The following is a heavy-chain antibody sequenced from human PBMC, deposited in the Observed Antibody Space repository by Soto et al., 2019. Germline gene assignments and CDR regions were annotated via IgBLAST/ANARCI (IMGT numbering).Heavy chain of an antibody. Sequence: GGSLRLSCAASGFTFSSYAMHWVRQAPGKGLEWVAVISYDGSNKYYADSVKGRFTISRDNSKNTLYLQMNSLRAEDTAVYYCAREGVPATWVYYYYGMDVWGQGTTVTVSS. CDR1: GFTFSSYA. D-gene: IGHD2-2*01. CDR3: AREGVPATWVYYYYGMDV. CDR2: ISYDGSNK. J-gene: IGHJ6*02. V-gene: IGHV3-30-3*01.